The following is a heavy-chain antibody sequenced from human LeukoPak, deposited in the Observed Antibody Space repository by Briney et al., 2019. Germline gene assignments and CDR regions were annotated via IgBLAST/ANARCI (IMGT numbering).Heavy chain of an antibody. CDR2: ISYDGSIK. Sequence: GRSLRLSCAAPGFTFSSYAMHWVRQAPGKGLEWVAVISYDGSIKYYADSVKGRFTISRDSSKNTLYLQMSSVRAEDTAVYYCAREDGYYFDYWGQGTLVTVSS. V-gene: IGHV3-30*04. CDR3: AREDGYYFDY. D-gene: IGHD3-10*01. CDR1: GFTFSSYA. J-gene: IGHJ4*02.